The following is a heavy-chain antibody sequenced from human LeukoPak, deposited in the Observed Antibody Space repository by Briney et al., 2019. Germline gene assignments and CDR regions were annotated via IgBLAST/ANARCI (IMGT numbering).Heavy chain of an antibody. CDR1: GGSISSYY. J-gene: IGHJ3*02. CDR2: IYYSGST. D-gene: IGHD3-22*01. V-gene: IGHV4-59*01. CDR3: ARYGYYDSSGDAFDI. Sequence: TSETLSLTCTVSGGSISSYYWSWIRQPPGKGLEWIGYIYYSGSTNYNPSLKSRVTLSVDTSKNQFSLKLSSVTAAGTAVYYCARYGYYDSSGDAFDIWGQGTMVTVSS.